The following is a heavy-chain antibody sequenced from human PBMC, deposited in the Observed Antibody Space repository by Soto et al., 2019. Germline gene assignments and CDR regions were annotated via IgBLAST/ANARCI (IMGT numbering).Heavy chain of an antibody. J-gene: IGHJ4*02. D-gene: IGHD6-13*01. CDR2: ISGSGGST. CDR3: AKASFSSLMISNFDY. Sequence: GGSLRLSCAASGFTFSSYAMSWVRQAPGKGLEWVSAISGSGGSTYYADSVKGRFTISRDNSKNTLYLQMNSLRAEDTAVYYCAKASFSSLMISNFDYWGQGTLVTVSS. V-gene: IGHV3-23*01. CDR1: GFTFSSYA.